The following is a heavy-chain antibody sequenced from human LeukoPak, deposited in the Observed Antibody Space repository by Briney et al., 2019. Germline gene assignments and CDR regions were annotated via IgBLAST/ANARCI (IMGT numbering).Heavy chain of an antibody. CDR2: ISYDGSNK. CDR1: TFTFSSYG. Sequence: GGSLRLSCAASTFTFSSYGMHWVRQAPGKGLEWVAGISYDGSNKYYAVSVKGRFTISRDNSKNTLSLQMNSLRAEDTAVYYCAKNFGYYYDSSGYYFPPVDYWGQGTLVTVSS. J-gene: IGHJ4*02. CDR3: AKNFGYYYDSSGYYFPPVDY. D-gene: IGHD3-22*01. V-gene: IGHV3-30*18.